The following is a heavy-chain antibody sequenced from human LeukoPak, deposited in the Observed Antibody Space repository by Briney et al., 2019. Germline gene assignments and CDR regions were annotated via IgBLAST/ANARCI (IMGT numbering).Heavy chain of an antibody. D-gene: IGHD3-9*01. CDR2: IYGDGSR. J-gene: IGHJ4*02. CDR1: GFTVSTNY. Sequence: TGGSLRLSCAASGFTVSTNYMTWVRQTPGKGLEWVSIIYGDGSRYYADSVKGRFTISRDTSKNTLYLQMNSLRAEDTAVYYCAKDNHDILTGYAAPYFDYWGQGTLVTVSS. CDR3: AKDNHDILTGYAAPYFDY. V-gene: IGHV3-66*01.